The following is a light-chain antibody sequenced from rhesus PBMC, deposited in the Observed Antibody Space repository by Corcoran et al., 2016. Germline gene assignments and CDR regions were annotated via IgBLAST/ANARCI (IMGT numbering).Light chain of an antibody. J-gene: IGKJ4*01. CDR3: MQSLTFPLT. Sequence: EIVVTQTPLSLSVTLGEPASISCRSSQRLLYSEDGKTYLEWYLQKPGQSPQLLIYEVSTRPSGVPDRFIGSGAGTEFTRKINRVEAEDVGTYYGMQSLTFPLTFGGGTKVELK. CDR2: EVS. CDR1: QRLLYSEDGKTY. V-gene: IGKV2-104*01.